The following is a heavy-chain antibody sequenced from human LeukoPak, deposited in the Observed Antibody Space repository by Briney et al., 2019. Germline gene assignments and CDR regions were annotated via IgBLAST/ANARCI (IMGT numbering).Heavy chain of an antibody. J-gene: IGHJ6*02. CDR3: ASRPIFGVVTARDYYYGMDV. Sequence: SETLSLTCTVSGGSISSGGYYWSRIRQHPGKGLEWIGYIYYSGSTNYNPSLKSRVTISVDTSKNQFSLKLSSVTAADTAVYYCASRPIFGVVTARDYYYGMDVWGQGTTVTVSS. CDR1: GGSISSGGYY. V-gene: IGHV4-61*08. CDR2: IYYSGST. D-gene: IGHD3-3*01.